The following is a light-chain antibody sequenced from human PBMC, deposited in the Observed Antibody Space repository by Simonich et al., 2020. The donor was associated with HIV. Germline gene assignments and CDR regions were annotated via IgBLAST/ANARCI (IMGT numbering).Light chain of an antibody. CDR2: AAS. CDR3: QQSYSTPLT. CDR1: RGISTC. V-gene: IGKV1-12*01. Sequence: DIQMTQSPSSVSASVGDRATITCRASRGISTCVAWSQPKPGKAPKLLIDAASSLQSGAPSRFSGSGSETDFSLTISSLQPEDFATYYCQQSYSTPLTFGGGTKVEIK. J-gene: IGKJ4*01.